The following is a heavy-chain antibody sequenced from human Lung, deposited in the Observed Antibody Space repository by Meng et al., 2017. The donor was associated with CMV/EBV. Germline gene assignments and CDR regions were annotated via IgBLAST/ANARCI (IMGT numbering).Heavy chain of an antibody. CDR3: ARDLLGTRDYFDR. CDR1: GFTFSSYA. CDR2: ISSSSTFK. V-gene: IGHV3-21*01. D-gene: IGHD7-27*01. Sequence: GGSLRLXCAASGFTFSSYAMNWVRQAPGKGLEWVSSISSSSTFKHYADSMKGRFTISRDNTKNSLYLQMSGLRAEDTALYYCARDLLGTRDYFDRWGQGTLVTVSS. J-gene: IGHJ4*02.